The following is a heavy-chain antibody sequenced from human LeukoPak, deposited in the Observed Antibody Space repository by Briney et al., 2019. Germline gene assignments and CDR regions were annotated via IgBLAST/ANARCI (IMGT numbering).Heavy chain of an antibody. Sequence: SETLSLTCTVSGGSISSSSYYWSWIRQPPGKGLEWIGEINHSGSTNYNPSLKSRVTISVDTSKNQFSLKLSSVTAADTAVYYCARGRRGYYDSSGYYGDYWGQGTLVTVSS. CDR2: INHSGST. J-gene: IGHJ4*02. V-gene: IGHV4-39*07. CDR3: ARGRRGYYDSSGYYGDY. CDR1: GGSISSSSYY. D-gene: IGHD3-22*01.